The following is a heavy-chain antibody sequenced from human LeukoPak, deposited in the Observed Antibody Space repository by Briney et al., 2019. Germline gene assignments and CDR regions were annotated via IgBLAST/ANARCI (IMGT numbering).Heavy chain of an antibody. CDR1: GASISSSGSF. CDR2: IYHSGST. D-gene: IGHD6-19*01. CDR3: ARVNSSGWYVRWFDP. Sequence: PSETLSLTCTVSGASISSSGSFWGWFRQPPGKGLEWIGEIYHSGSTNYNPSLKSRVTISVDKSKNQFSLKLSSVTAADTAVYYCARVNSSGWYVRWFDPWGQGTLVTVSS. V-gene: IGHV4-39*07. J-gene: IGHJ5*02.